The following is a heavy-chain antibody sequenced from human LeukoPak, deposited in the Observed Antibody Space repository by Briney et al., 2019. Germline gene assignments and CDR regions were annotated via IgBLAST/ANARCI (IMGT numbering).Heavy chain of an antibody. J-gene: IGHJ4*02. D-gene: IGHD4-17*01. V-gene: IGHV3-21*01. CDR3: ARDRNGEQDY. CDR1: GFTFSSYR. CDR2: ISSSSTYI. Sequence: PGGSLRLSCEASGFTFSSYRMNWVRQGPGKGLEWVSSISSSSTYIYYADSVKGRFTISRDNAKNSLYLQMNSLRAEDTAVYYCARDRNGEQDYWGQGTLVTVSS.